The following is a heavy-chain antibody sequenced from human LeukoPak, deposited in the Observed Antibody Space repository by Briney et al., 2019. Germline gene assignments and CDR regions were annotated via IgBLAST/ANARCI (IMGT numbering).Heavy chain of an antibody. CDR1: GYTFTSYY. J-gene: IGHJ4*02. CDR2: INPNSGGT. V-gene: IGHV1-2*06. D-gene: IGHD1-26*01. Sequence: ASVKVSCKASGYTFTSYYMHWVRQAPGQGLEWMGRINPNSGGTNYAQKFQGRVTMTRDTSISTAYMELSRLRSDDTAVYYCALFSGSYEFGFDYWGQGTLVTVSS. CDR3: ALFSGSYEFGFDY.